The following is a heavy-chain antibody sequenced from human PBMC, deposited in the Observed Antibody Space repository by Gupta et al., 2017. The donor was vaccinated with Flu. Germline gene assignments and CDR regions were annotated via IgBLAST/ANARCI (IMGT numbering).Heavy chain of an antibody. CDR2: IIPIFGTA. V-gene: IGHV1-69*06. Sequence: QVQLVQSGAEVKKPGSSVKVSCKASGGTFSSYAISWVRQAPGQGLEWMGGIIPIFGTANYAQKFQGRVTITADKSTSTAYMELSSLRSEDTAVYYCARAVTGYYDFWSGYYHHDDAFDIWGQGTMVTVSS. D-gene: IGHD3-3*01. J-gene: IGHJ3*02. CDR3: ARAVTGYYDFWSGYYHHDDAFDI. CDR1: GGTFSSYA.